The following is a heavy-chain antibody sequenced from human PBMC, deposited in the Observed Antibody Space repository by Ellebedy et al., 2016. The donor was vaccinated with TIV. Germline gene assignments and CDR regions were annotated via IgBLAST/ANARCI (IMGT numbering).Heavy chain of an antibody. CDR1: GYTFTSYG. CDR2: ISAYNGNT. J-gene: IGHJ6*02. V-gene: IGHV1-18*01. CDR3: ARVWGYDSSGQHEAPYYYYGMDV. Sequence: ASVKVSXXASGYTFTSYGISWVRQAPGQGLEWMGWISAYNGNTNYAQKLQGRVTMTTDTSTSTAYMELRSLRSDDTAVYYCARVWGYDSSGQHEAPYYYYGMDVWGQGTTVTVSS. D-gene: IGHD3-22*01.